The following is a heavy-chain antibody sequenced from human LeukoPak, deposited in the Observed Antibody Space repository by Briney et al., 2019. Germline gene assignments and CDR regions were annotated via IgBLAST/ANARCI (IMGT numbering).Heavy chain of an antibody. CDR2: ISGSGGST. J-gene: IGHJ4*02. Sequence: GGSLRLSCAASGFTFSCYAMSWVRQAPGKGLEWVSAISGSGGSTYYADSVKGRFTISRDNSKNTLYLQMNSLRAEDTAVYYCAKARGYCSSTSCSKGGYFDYWGQGTLVTVSS. CDR3: AKARGYCSSTSCSKGGYFDY. CDR1: GFTFSCYA. V-gene: IGHV3-23*01. D-gene: IGHD2-2*01.